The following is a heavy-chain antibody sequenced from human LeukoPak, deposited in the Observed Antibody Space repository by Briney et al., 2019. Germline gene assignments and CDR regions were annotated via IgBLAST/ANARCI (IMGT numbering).Heavy chain of an antibody. CDR2: IYTSGST. D-gene: IGHD2-2*01. CDR3: ARVVEGCSSTSCYGWFDP. V-gene: IGHV4-4*07. Sequence: SETLSLTCTVSGGSISSYYWSWIRQPAGKGLEWIGRIYTSGSTNYNPSLKSRVTMSVDTSKNQFSLKLSSVTAADTAVYYCARVVEGCSSTSCYGWFDPWGQGTLVTVSS. CDR1: GGSISSYY. J-gene: IGHJ5*02.